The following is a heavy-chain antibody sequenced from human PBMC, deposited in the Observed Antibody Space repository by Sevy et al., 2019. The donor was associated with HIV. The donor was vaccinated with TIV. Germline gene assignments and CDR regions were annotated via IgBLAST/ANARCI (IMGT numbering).Heavy chain of an antibody. Sequence: SDTLSLTCSVSGGSLSRSPYYWGWIRQPPGKGLEWIGRLYHDGSSSYIPSLKTRVTMSADTSNNQFSLRLTSVTAADTAVYYCTRRGYSGRFDFWGQGILVTVSS. CDR3: TRRGYSGRFDF. D-gene: IGHD5-12*01. CDR1: GGSLSRSPYY. V-gene: IGHV4-39*01. CDR2: LYHDGSS. J-gene: IGHJ4*02.